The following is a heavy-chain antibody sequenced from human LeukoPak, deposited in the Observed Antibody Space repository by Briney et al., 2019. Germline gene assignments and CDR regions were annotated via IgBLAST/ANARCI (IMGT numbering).Heavy chain of an antibody. CDR2: VDPEDGET. Sequence: ASVKISCKVSGYTFTDYYMHWVQQAPGKGLKWMGLVDPEDGETIYAEKFQGRVTITADTSTGTAYMELSSLRSEDTAVYYCATFTIFGNWFDPWGQGTLVTVSS. CDR1: GYTFTDYY. J-gene: IGHJ5*02. D-gene: IGHD3-3*01. CDR3: ATFTIFGNWFDP. V-gene: IGHV1-69-2*01.